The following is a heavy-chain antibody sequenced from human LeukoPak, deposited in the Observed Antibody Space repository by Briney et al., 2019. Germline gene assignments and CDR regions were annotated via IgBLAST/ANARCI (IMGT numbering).Heavy chain of an antibody. Sequence: GGSLRLLCAASGFTFSSYRMHGVRQAPGKGLEWVADIWYDGSNKYYADSVKGRFTISRDNSKNTLYLQMNSLRAEDTAVYYCARDGYSYGPLRGYYFDYWGQGTLVTVSS. D-gene: IGHD5-18*01. CDR3: ARDGYSYGPLRGYYFDY. CDR2: IWYDGSNK. V-gene: IGHV3-33*01. CDR1: GFTFSSYR. J-gene: IGHJ4*02.